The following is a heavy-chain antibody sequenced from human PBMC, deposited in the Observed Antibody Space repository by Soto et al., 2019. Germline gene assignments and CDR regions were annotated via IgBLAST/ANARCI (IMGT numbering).Heavy chain of an antibody. J-gene: IGHJ3*02. CDR3: ACCCYGLVAFDI. CDR2: IYYSGST. Sequence: QVQLQESGPGLVKPSETLSLTCTVSGGSISSYYWSWIRQPPGKGLGWIGYIYYSGSTNYNPSLKSRVTILAGTSMNQFSLKLSSVTAADTAVYYCACCCYGLVAFDIWGQGTMVTVSS. D-gene: IGHD2-2*01. V-gene: IGHV4-59*08. CDR1: GGSISSYY.